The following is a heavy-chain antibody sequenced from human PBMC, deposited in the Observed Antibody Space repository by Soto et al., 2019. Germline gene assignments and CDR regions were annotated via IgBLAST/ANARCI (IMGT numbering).Heavy chain of an antibody. D-gene: IGHD6-19*01. CDR3: AKDRGWGTF. CDR1: GSTFDDYA. J-gene: IGHJ1*01. Sequence: EVQLVESGGGLVQPGRSLRLSCADSGSTFDDYAMHWVRQAPGKGLEWVSGISWNSGSIVYADSVKARYTISRDNAKNSLYLQMNSLRAEDAALYYGAKDRGWGTFWSEGTLVTV. CDR2: ISWNSGSI. V-gene: IGHV3-9*01.